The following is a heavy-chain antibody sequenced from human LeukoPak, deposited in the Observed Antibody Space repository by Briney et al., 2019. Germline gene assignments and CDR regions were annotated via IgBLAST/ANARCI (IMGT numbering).Heavy chain of an antibody. J-gene: IGHJ5*02. Sequence: RPSETLSLTCTVSGGSINSGSYYWSWIRQPAGKGLEWIGYIFYSGSTNYNPSLKSRVTISVDTSKNQFSLKLSSVTAADTAVYYCARDREQTSWNWFDPWGQGTLVTVSS. V-gene: IGHV4-61*10. CDR2: IFYSGST. D-gene: IGHD1-26*01. CDR1: GGSINSGSYY. CDR3: ARDREQTSWNWFDP.